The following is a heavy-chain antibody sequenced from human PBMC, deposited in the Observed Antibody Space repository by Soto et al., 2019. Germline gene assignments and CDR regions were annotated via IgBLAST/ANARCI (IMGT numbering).Heavy chain of an antibody. CDR1: GDTFNFYT. V-gene: IGHV1-69*02. J-gene: IGHJ4*02. D-gene: IGHD3-10*01. CDR2: INPILSMS. CDR3: ATSYGSGYRAFDS. Sequence: QVQLVQSGADVQRPGSSVRVSCKASGDTFNFYTINWVRQAPGQGLQWMGRINPILSMSNYAPSFQGRVTRTADKSTSTAYMELSSLRSEDTAMYYCATSYGSGYRAFDSWGQGALVTVSS.